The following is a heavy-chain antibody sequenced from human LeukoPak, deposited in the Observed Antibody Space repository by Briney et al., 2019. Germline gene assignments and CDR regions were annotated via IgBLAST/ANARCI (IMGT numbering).Heavy chain of an antibody. J-gene: IGHJ3*02. D-gene: IGHD3-10*01. Sequence: GGSLRLSCAASGFTFSSYSMNWVRQAPGKGLEWVAVISHHGSNKFYADSVKGRFTISRDNSNNMVYLQMNGLRAEDTAVYYCAKDFGFQLWSTRGVFDIRGQGTMVTVSS. CDR1: GFTFSSYS. CDR2: ISHHGSNK. CDR3: AKDFGFQLWSTRGVFDI. V-gene: IGHV3-30*18.